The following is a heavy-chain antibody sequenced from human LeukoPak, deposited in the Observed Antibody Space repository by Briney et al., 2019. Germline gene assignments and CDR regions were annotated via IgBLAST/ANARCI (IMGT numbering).Heavy chain of an antibody. CDR2: INAYNGNT. J-gene: IGHJ3*02. CDR1: GYTFTGNY. CDR3: ARGSGRQWVTSDAFDM. V-gene: IGHV1-18*01. D-gene: IGHD6-19*01. Sequence: ASVTVSCKASGYTFTGNYIYWVRQAPGQGLEWMGWINAYNGNTNYAQKLQGRVTMTTDTSTTTAYMELRSLRSDDTAGYYCARGSGRQWVTSDAFDMWGQGTMVTVSS.